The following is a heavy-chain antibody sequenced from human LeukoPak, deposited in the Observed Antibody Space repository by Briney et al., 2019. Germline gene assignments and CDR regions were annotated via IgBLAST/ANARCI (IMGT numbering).Heavy chain of an antibody. CDR3: ARDPSTFYFDY. V-gene: IGHV4-59*01. Sequence: SETLSLTCTVSGGSISSYYWSWIRQPPGKGLEWIGYIYSSGNTAYNPSLKSRVTISVDTSNSQFSLKLSSVTAADTAIYYCARDPSTFYFDYWGQGALVTVSS. J-gene: IGHJ4*02. CDR1: GGSISSYY. CDR2: IYSSGNT.